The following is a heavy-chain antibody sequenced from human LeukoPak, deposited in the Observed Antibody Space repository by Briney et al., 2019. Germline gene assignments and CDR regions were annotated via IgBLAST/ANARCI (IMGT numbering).Heavy chain of an antibody. CDR2: ISYDGSNK. J-gene: IGHJ4*02. Sequence: GGSLRLSCAASGFTFSSYAMHWVRQAPGKGLEWVAVISYDGSNKYYADSVKGRFTISRDNSKNTLYLQMNSLRAEDTAVYYCAKEGRYGDYVNYWGQGTLVTVSS. V-gene: IGHV3-30-3*02. D-gene: IGHD4-17*01. CDR3: AKEGRYGDYVNY. CDR1: GFTFSSYA.